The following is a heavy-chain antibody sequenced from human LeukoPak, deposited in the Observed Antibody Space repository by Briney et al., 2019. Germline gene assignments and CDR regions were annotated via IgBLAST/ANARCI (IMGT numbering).Heavy chain of an antibody. CDR1: GGSISSGNYY. D-gene: IGHD5-18*01. CDR2: VYYSGNT. CDR3: ASTSGYSYGYLDY. J-gene: IGHJ4*02. V-gene: IGHV4-39*01. Sequence: SETLSLTCTVSGGSISSGNYYWGWIRQPPGKGLEWIGSVYYSGNTYYNPSLKSRVTISVDTSKNRFFLILSSVTAADTAMYYCASTSGYSYGYLDYWGQGTLVTVSS.